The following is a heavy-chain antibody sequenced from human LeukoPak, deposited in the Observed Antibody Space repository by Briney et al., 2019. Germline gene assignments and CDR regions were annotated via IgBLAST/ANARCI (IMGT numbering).Heavy chain of an antibody. D-gene: IGHD6-19*01. V-gene: IGHV4-39*02. Sequence: PSETLSLTCTVSGDSISRSTYYWAWIRQPPGKGLEWIGSVYYGRSPYYNPSLESRATISVDTSKNHFSLKMSSVTAADTAVYYCARGTYSGWYYYWGQGTLVTVSS. CDR1: GDSISRSTYY. J-gene: IGHJ4*02. CDR3: ARGTYSGWYYY. CDR2: VYYGRSP.